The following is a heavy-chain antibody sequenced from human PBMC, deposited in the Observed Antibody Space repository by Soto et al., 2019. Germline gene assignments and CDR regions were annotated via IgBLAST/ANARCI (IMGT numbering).Heavy chain of an antibody. CDR3: ARVYPTTYYYYYYMDV. D-gene: IGHD1-26*01. V-gene: IGHV4-59*12. J-gene: IGHJ6*03. CDR1: GGSISSYY. Sequence: SETLSLTCTVSGGSISSYYWSWIRQPPGKGLEWIGYIYYSGSTNYNPSLKSRVTISVDTSKNQFSLKLSSVTAADTAVYYCARVYPTTYYYYYYMDVWGKGTTVTVSS. CDR2: IYYSGST.